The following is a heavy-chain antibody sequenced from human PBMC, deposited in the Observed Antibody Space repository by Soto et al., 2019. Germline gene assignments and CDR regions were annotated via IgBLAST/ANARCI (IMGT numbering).Heavy chain of an antibody. CDR2: MSYSGST. Sequence: QLQLQESGPGLVKPSETLSLTCTVSGGSLSSSSSYWGWIRQPPGKGLEWIGSMSYSGSTYYNPSLKSRVTLSVDTSQSRFSLKLTSVTAADTAVYYCARHRVPSVYDPIPGCFDSWGQGILVTASS. CDR1: GGSLSSSSSY. J-gene: IGHJ4*02. CDR3: ARHRVPSVYDPIPGCFDS. D-gene: IGHD5-12*01. V-gene: IGHV4-39*01.